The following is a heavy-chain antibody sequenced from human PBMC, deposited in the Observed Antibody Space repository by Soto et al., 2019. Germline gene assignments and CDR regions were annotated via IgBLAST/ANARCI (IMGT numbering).Heavy chain of an antibody. CDR1: GGSISSGGYS. D-gene: IGHD4-17*01. CDR2: IYHSGST. J-gene: IGHJ5*02. V-gene: IGHV4-30-2*01. CDR3: ARDHYDYGDYVSHWFDP. Sequence: SETLYLTCAVSGGSISSGGYSWSWIRQPPGKGLEWIGYIYHSGSTYYNPSLKSRVTISVDRSKNQFSLKLSSVTAADTAVYYCARDHYDYGDYVSHWFDPWGQGTLVTVSS.